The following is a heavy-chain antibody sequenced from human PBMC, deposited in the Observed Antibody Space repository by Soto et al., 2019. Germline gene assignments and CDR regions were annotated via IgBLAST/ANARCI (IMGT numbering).Heavy chain of an antibody. D-gene: IGHD7-27*01. V-gene: IGHV4-39*01. Sequence: PSETLSLTCTVSGGSISSSSYDRGWIRQPPXKGLEWIGSIYYSGSTYYNPSLKSRVTISVDTSKNQFSLKLSSVTAADTAVYYCVSETGDGPYYYYYGMDVWGQGTTVTVSS. J-gene: IGHJ6*02. CDR1: GGSISSSSYD. CDR2: IYYSGST. CDR3: VSETGDGPYYYYYGMDV.